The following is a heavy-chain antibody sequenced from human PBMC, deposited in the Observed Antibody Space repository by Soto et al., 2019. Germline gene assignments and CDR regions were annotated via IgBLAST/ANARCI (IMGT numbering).Heavy chain of an antibody. CDR3: ARDPPPSWDYYMDV. Sequence: SQTLSLTCTVSGGSISSYYWSWIRQPPGKGLEWIGYIYYSGSTNYNPSLKSRVTISVDTSKNQFSLELSSVTAADTAVYYCARDPPPSWDYYMDVWGKGTTVTVSS. D-gene: IGHD3-16*01. CDR2: IYYSGST. V-gene: IGHV4-59*01. CDR1: GGSISSYY. J-gene: IGHJ6*03.